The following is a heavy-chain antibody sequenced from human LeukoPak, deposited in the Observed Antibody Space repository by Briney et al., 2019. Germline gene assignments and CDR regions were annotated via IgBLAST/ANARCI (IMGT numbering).Heavy chain of an antibody. D-gene: IGHD5-18*01. Sequence: QTGGSLRLSCAASGFTFSRYAMSWVRQAPGKGLEWVSGISDSGGSTNYADSVKGRFTISRDYSQNTLYLQMNSLRAEDTAVYYCAKGNPGYGYGTYYFDYWGQGTLVTVSS. V-gene: IGHV3-23*01. J-gene: IGHJ4*02. CDR2: ISDSGGST. CDR3: AKGNPGYGYGTYYFDY. CDR1: GFTFSRYA.